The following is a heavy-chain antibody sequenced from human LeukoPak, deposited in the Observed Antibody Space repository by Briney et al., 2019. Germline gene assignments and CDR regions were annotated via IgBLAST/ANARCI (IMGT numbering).Heavy chain of an antibody. Sequence: GGSLRLSCAASGFTFSSYGMSWVRQAPGKGREWGSAISSSVSNTYYADSVKGRFTISRDNSKNTLYLQMNRLRAEDTAVYYCAKVGRLPHGFDPWGQGTLVTVSS. J-gene: IGHJ5*02. CDR1: GFTFSSYG. CDR3: AKVGRLPHGFDP. CDR2: ISSSVSNT. D-gene: IGHD2-15*01. V-gene: IGHV3-23*01.